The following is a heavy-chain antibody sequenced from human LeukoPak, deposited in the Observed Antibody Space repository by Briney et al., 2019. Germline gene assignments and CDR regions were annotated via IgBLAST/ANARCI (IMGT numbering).Heavy chain of an antibody. D-gene: IGHD3-10*01. CDR1: GSSIASRNR. V-gene: IGHV4-28*05. Sequence: SETLSLTCSLSGSSIASRNRWGWIRQPPGKGLEWIGYIYYTGSIYYNPSLKSRVTMSVDTSKNQFSLRLSSVTAVDTAVYYCARKTDAKSYYPDWGQGTLVTVSS. CDR3: ARKTDAKSYYPD. J-gene: IGHJ4*02. CDR2: IYYTGSI.